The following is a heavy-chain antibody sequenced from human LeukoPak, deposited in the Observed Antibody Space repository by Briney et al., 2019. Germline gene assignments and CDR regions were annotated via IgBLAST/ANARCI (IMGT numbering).Heavy chain of an antibody. J-gene: IGHJ4*02. CDR2: INHSGST. CDR3: ARYSAAAASYFDY. V-gene: IGHV4-34*01. D-gene: IGHD6-13*01. Sequence: PSETLSLTCAVYGGSFSGYYWSWIRRPPGKGLEWIGEINHSGSTNYNPSLKSRVTISVDTSKNQFSLKLSSVTAADTAVYYCARYSAAAASYFDYWGQGTLVTVSS. CDR1: GGSFSGYY.